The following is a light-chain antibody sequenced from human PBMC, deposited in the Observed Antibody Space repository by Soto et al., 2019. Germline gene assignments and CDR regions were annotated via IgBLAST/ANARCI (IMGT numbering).Light chain of an antibody. J-gene: IGKJ5*01. CDR2: DAS. Sequence: DIQMTQSPSTLSASVGDRVTITCRASQSISSWLAWYQQKPGKAPKLLIYDASSLESGVPSRFSGSGSGTDFTLTISRLEPEDFAVYYCQQYSSSLITFGQGTRLEI. V-gene: IGKV1-5*01. CDR1: QSISSW. CDR3: QQYSSSLIT.